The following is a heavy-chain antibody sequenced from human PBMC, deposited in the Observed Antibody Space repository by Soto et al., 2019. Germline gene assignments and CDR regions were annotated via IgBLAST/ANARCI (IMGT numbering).Heavy chain of an antibody. CDR2: ILHTGGT. D-gene: IGHD3-10*01. Sequence: PSETLSLPCAVSGGSISGGGFSWTWIRQPPGKGLEWIGYILHTGGTQYNPSLKSRVSMSVVKSKNQFSLHLTSVTAADTAVYYCARLEFGEGFDYWGQGALVTVST. V-gene: IGHV4-30-2*01. J-gene: IGHJ4*02. CDR3: ARLEFGEGFDY. CDR1: GGSISGGGFS.